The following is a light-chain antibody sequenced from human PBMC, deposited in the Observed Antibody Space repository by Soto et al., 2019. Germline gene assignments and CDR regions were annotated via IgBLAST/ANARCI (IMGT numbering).Light chain of an antibody. CDR1: QSVLYSSNNKNY. Sequence: DIVMTHSPYSLSVSLGERATINCKPSQSVLYSSNNKNYLAWYQQKPGQPPKLLIYWASTRESGVPDRFSGSGSGTDFTLTISGLQAEDVAVYYCQQYYSTPWTFGQGTKVDIK. CDR2: WAS. V-gene: IGKV4-1*01. CDR3: QQYYSTPWT. J-gene: IGKJ1*01.